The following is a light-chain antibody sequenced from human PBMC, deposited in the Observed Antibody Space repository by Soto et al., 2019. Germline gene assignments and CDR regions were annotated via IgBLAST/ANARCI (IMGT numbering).Light chain of an antibody. J-gene: IGKJ4*01. CDR3: QQFSSYPLT. CDR1: QSVSSNY. CDR2: GAS. V-gene: IGKV3-20*01. Sequence: EIVLTQSPGTLSLSTGERATLSCLASQSVSSNYLAWYQQKPGQAPRLLFYGASSRATGIPDRFSGSGSGADFTLTISRLEPEDFAVYYCQQFSSYPLTFGGGTKVDIK.